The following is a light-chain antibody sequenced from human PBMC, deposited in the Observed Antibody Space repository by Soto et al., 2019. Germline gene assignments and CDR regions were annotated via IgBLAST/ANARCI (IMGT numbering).Light chain of an antibody. CDR3: SSYAGSNTT. CDR1: SSDVGGYNY. CDR2: EVS. Sequence: QLVLTQPPSASGSPGQSVTISCTGTSSDVGGYNYVSWYQQHPGKAPKLMIYEVSKRPSGVPDRFSGSKSGNTASLTVSGLQAEDEADYYCSSYAGSNTTFGGGTKLTVL. V-gene: IGLV2-8*01. J-gene: IGLJ2*01.